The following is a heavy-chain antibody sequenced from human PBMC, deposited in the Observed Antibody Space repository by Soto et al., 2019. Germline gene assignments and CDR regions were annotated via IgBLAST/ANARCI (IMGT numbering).Heavy chain of an antibody. J-gene: IGHJ6*01. CDR1: GSIFTTYW. V-gene: IGHV5-51*01. D-gene: IGHD3-22*01. CDR2: IYPTDSDT. Sequence: ESLKISCKASGSIFTTYWIGWVRQMPGKGLEWMGIIYPTDSDTRYSPSFQGQVTISADKSINTAYLQWSSLEASDTAMYYCARDSSASRHYYYGMDVWGQGTTVTVSS. CDR3: ARDSSASRHYYYGMDV.